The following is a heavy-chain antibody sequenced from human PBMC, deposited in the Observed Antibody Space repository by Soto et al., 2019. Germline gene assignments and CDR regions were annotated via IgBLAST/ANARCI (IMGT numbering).Heavy chain of an antibody. Sequence: PGGSLRLSCAASGFTFSSYWMSWVRQAPGKGLEWVANIKQDGSEKYYVDSVKGRFTISRDNAKNSLYLQMNSLRAEDTAVYYCARKVAGTFYYMDVWGKGTTVTVSS. CDR2: IKQDGSEK. V-gene: IGHV3-7*01. D-gene: IGHD6-19*01. CDR3: ARKVAGTFYYMDV. CDR1: GFTFSSYW. J-gene: IGHJ6*03.